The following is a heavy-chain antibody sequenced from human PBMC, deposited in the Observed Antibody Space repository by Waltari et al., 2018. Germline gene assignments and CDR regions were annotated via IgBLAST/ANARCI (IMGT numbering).Heavy chain of an antibody. CDR3: ARTYESGSYYYYMDV. D-gene: IGHD3-3*01. CDR1: GFTFSSYT. J-gene: IGHJ6*03. Sequence: QVQLVESGGGVVHLGTSLRLSCAASGFTFSSYTMNWVRQAPGKGLDWVAVISYDGSNKYYADSVKGRFTVSRDNSKNTLDLQMDSLRPEDTALYYCARTYESGSYYYYMDVWGRGTTVAISS. CDR2: ISYDGSNK. V-gene: IGHV3-30*04.